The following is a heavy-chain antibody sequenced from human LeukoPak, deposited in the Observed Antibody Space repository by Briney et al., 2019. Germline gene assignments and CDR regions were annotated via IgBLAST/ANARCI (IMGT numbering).Heavy chain of an antibody. D-gene: IGHD3-9*01. J-gene: IGHJ3*02. Sequence: GGSLRLSCVASGFPFSSYWMTWVRQAPGKGLEWVANIKQDGSKKSYVDSVKGRFIISRDNAKNSLYLQMNSLRAEDTAVYYCARVSAGYDAFDIWGQGTMVTVSS. CDR3: ARVSAGYDAFDI. CDR2: IKQDGSKK. V-gene: IGHV3-7*01. CDR1: GFPFSSYW.